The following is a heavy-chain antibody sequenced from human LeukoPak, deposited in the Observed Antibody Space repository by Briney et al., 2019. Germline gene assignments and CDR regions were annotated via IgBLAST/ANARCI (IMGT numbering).Heavy chain of an antibody. CDR1: GFTFSSYG. D-gene: IGHD6-19*01. CDR3: AKGSPQWLLRGDWFDP. V-gene: IGHV3-33*06. Sequence: PGGSLRLSCAASGFTFSSYGMHWVRQAPGKGLEWVAVIWYDGSNKYYADSVKGRFTISRDNSKNTLYLQMNSLRAEDTAVYYCAKGSPQWLLRGDWFDPWGQRTLVTLSS. J-gene: IGHJ5*02. CDR2: IWYDGSNK.